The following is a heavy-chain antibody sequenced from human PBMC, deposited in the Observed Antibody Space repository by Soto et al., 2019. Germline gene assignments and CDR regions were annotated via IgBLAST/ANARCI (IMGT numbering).Heavy chain of an antibody. CDR2: IYYSGST. J-gene: IGHJ4*02. Sequence: SEALSLTCTVSGGSISRDDYYWTWIRLPPGKGLEWIGYIYYSGSTYYNPSLKSRLTISLDTSKNQFSLKLSSVSAADTAVYYCARDRSNSPDYFDYWGQGTLVTVSS. CDR3: ARDRSNSPDYFDY. V-gene: IGHV4-30-4*01. D-gene: IGHD6-6*01. CDR1: GGSISRDDYY.